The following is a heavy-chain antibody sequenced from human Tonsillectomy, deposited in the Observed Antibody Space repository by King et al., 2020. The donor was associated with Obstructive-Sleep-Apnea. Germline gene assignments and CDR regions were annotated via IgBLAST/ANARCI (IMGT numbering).Heavy chain of an antibody. Sequence: QLQESGPGLVKPSETLSLTCTVSGGSISSYYWSWIRQPAGKGLEWIGRIYTSGSTYYNPSLKSRVTMSVDTSTNQFSLKLGSVTAADTAVYYCARLYRPLYGDPYFDYWGQGTLVTVSS. CDR3: ARLYRPLYGDPYFDY. V-gene: IGHV4-4*07. J-gene: IGHJ4*02. CDR1: GGSISSYY. CDR2: IYTSGST. D-gene: IGHD4-17*01.